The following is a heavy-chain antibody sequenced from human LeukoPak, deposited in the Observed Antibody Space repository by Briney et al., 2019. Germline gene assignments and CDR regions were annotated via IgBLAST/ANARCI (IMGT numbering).Heavy chain of an antibody. CDR1: GFTFSNYW. J-gene: IGHJ4*02. D-gene: IGHD1-14*01. Sequence: GGSLRLSCVGSGFTFSNYWMTWVRQAPGKGLEWVATIKPDAGEIYYADSMKGRFTISRDNAKNSLYLLMNSLIAEDTAIYYCARARTDYWGQGILVTVSS. CDR3: ARARTDY. CDR2: IKPDAGEI. V-gene: IGHV3-7*04.